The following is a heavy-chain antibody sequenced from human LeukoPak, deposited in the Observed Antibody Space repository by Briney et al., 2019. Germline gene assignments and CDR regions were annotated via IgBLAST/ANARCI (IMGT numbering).Heavy chain of an antibody. CDR3: ARKEGDYYDSSGYLRY. J-gene: IGHJ4*02. V-gene: IGHV1-18*01. CDR2: ISAYNGNT. D-gene: IGHD3-22*01. CDR1: GYTFTSYG. Sequence: ASVKVSCKASGYTFTSYGISWVRQAPGQGLEWMGWISAYNGNTNYAQKLQGRVTMTTDTSTSTAYMELRSLRSDDTAVYYCARKEGDYYDSSGYLRYWGQGTRVTVSS.